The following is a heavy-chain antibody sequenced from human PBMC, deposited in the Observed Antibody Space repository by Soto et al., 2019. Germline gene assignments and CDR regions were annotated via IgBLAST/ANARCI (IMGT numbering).Heavy chain of an antibody. D-gene: IGHD2-8*01. CDR1: GFTFSKAW. Sequence: PGGSLRLSCAASGFTFSKAWINWVRQAPGKGLERVAVISYDGSNKYYADSVKGRFTVSRDNSKNTLYLQMNSLRAEDTAVYYCAREARDIVLMVYVQFSGAFDYWGQGTLVTVSS. J-gene: IGHJ4*02. CDR2: ISYDGSNK. CDR3: AREARDIVLMVYVQFSGAFDY. V-gene: IGHV3-30-3*01.